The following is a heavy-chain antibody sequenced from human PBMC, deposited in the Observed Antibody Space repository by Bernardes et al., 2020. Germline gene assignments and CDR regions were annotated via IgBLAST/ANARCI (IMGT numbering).Heavy chain of an antibody. CDR3: ATELQYDNLY. Sequence: GGSLRLSCAASGFTFSSYAMSWVRQAPEKGLEWVSTISAIRNTHYSDPVKGRFTISRDDTNNALYLHMNSLRAEDTATYYCATELQYDNLYWGQGALVTVSS. CDR2: ISAIRNT. J-gene: IGHJ4*02. V-gene: IGHV3-23*01. CDR1: GFTFSSYA. D-gene: IGHD3-22*01.